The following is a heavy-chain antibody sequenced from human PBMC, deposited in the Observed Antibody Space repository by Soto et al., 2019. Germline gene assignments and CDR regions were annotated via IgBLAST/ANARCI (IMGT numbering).Heavy chain of an antibody. CDR3: ARGLIVVVPAARVYYYYGMDV. V-gene: IGHV1-18*01. J-gene: IGHJ6*02. D-gene: IGHD2-2*01. Sequence: VASVKVSCKASGYTFTSYGISWVRQAPGQGLEWMGWISAYNGNTNYAQKLQGRVTMTTDTSTSTAYMELRSLRSDDTAVYYCARGLIVVVPAARVYYYYGMDVWGQGTTVTVSS. CDR1: GYTFTSYG. CDR2: ISAYNGNT.